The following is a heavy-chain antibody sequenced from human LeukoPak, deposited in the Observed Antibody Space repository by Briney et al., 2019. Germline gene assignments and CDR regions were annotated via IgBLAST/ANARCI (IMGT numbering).Heavy chain of an antibody. J-gene: IGHJ4*02. CDR3: ARGAGYNYPYYFDY. D-gene: IGHD5-24*01. CDR2: IYGGGNI. CDR1: GFTISNYW. V-gene: IGHV3-53*01. Sequence: GGSLRLSCVGSGFTISNYWMHWVRQAPGKGLEWVSVIYGGGNIYYADSVKGRFTISRDNSKNTLYLQMNSLRAEDTAVYYCARGAGYNYPYYFDYWGQGTLVTVSS.